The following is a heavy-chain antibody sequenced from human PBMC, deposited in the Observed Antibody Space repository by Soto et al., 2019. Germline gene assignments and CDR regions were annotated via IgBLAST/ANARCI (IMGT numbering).Heavy chain of an antibody. Sequence: SETLSLTCTVSGGSISSYYWSWIRQPPGKGLEWIGYIYYSGSTNYNPSLKSRVTISVDTSKNQFSLKLSSVTAADTAVYYCARRRDIAVAGRAYNWFGPWGQGTLVIVPQ. CDR3: ARRRDIAVAGRAYNWFGP. J-gene: IGHJ5*02. CDR1: GGSISSYY. V-gene: IGHV4-59*01. CDR2: IYYSGST. D-gene: IGHD6-19*01.